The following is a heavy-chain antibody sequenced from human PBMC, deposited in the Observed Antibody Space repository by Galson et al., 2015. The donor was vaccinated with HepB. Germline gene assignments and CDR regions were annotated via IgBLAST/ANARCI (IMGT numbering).Heavy chain of an antibody. Sequence: SVKVSCKASGGTFSSHAISWVRQAPGQGLEWMGGIIPIFGTANYAQKFQGRVTITADESTSTAYMELSSLRSEDTAVYYCARAPSSPDDYYYYMDVWGKGTTVTVSS. V-gene: IGHV1-69*13. D-gene: IGHD6-6*01. CDR3: ARAPSSPDDYYYYMDV. J-gene: IGHJ6*03. CDR2: IIPIFGTA. CDR1: GGTFSSHA.